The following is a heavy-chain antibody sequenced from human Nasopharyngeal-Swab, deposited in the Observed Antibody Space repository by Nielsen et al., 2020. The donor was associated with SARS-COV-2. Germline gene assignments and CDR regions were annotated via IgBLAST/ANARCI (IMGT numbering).Heavy chain of an antibody. Sequence: GGSLRLSCAASGFTFSSYSMNWVRQAPGKGLEWVSSISSSSSYIYYADSVKGRFTISRDNAKNSLYLQMNSLRAEDTAVYYCAREIPGGFLDYYYYYGMDVWGQGTTVTVSS. D-gene: IGHD3-3*01. CDR3: AREIPGGFLDYYYYYGMDV. CDR2: ISSSSSYI. CDR1: GFTFSSYS. J-gene: IGHJ6*02. V-gene: IGHV3-21*01.